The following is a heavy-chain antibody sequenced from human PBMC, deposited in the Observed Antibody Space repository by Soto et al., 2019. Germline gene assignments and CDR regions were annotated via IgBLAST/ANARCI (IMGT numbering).Heavy chain of an antibody. CDR1: GFTFSSYA. V-gene: IGHV3-23*01. CDR2: ISGSGGST. Sequence: PGGSLRLSCAASGFTFSSYAMSWVRQAPGKGLEWVSAISGSGGSTYYADSVKGRFTISRDNSKNTLYLQMNSLRAEDTAVYYCAKDAPSSYDFWSGQKYYFDYWGQGTLVTVSS. CDR3: AKDAPSSYDFWSGQKYYFDY. D-gene: IGHD3-3*01. J-gene: IGHJ4*02.